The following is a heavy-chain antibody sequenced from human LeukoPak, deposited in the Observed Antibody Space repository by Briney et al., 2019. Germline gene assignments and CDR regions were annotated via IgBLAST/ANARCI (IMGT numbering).Heavy chain of an antibody. CDR3: AKDRESPYYDILTGYRYAYYGMDV. CDR2: ISGDGGST. Sequence: GGSLTLSCAASGFTYDDYAMLWVRPAPGKGLECVSLISGDGGSTYYAASVKGRFTISRDNSKNSLYLQMNSLRTEDTALYYCAKDRESPYYDILTGYRYAYYGMDVWGQGTTVTVSS. D-gene: IGHD3-9*01. J-gene: IGHJ6*02. CDR1: GFTYDDYA. V-gene: IGHV3-43*02.